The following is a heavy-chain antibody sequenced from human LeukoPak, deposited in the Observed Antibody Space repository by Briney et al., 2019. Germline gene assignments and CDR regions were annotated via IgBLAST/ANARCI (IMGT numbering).Heavy chain of an antibody. CDR3: ARFAQLWLRYYYGMDV. V-gene: IGHV1-18*04. Sequence: GASVKVSCKASGYTFTSYGISWVRQAPGQGLEWMGWISAYNGNTNYAQKLQGRVTMTTDTSTCTAYMELRSLRSDDTAVYYCARFAQLWLRYYYGMDVWGKGTTVTVSS. CDR1: GYTFTSYG. J-gene: IGHJ6*04. D-gene: IGHD5-18*01. CDR2: ISAYNGNT.